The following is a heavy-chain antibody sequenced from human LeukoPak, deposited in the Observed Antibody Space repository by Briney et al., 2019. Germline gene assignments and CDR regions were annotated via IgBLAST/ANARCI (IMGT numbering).Heavy chain of an antibody. Sequence: ASVKVSCKASGYTFTSYYMHWVRQAPGQGLEWMGIINPSGGSTSYEQKFQGRVTMTRDTSTSTVYMELSSLRSEDTAVYYCARDLQMNYYDSSGYYYHDAFDIWGQGTMVTVSS. D-gene: IGHD3-22*01. J-gene: IGHJ3*02. CDR1: GYTFTSYY. CDR2: INPSGGST. CDR3: ARDLQMNYYDSSGYYYHDAFDI. V-gene: IGHV1-46*01.